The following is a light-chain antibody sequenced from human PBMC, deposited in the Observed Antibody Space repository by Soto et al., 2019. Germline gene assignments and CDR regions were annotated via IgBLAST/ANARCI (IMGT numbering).Light chain of an antibody. J-gene: IGLJ3*02. V-gene: IGLV1-47*01. Sequence: QSELTQPPSASGTPGQRVTISCSGSSSNIGSNFVYWYQQFPGTAPKLLIYRNNQRPSGVPDQFSGSKSGTSASLAISGLPSEDEADYYCAAWDDSLSGWVFGGGTKLTVL. CDR1: SSNIGSNF. CDR2: RNN. CDR3: AAWDDSLSGWV.